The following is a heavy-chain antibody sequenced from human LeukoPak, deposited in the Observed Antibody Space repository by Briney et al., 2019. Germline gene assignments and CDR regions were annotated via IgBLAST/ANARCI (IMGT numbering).Heavy chain of an antibody. CDR1: GYTFTGYY. J-gene: IGHJ5*02. CDR3: ARGSSGVNWFDP. CDR2: INPNSGGT. V-gene: IGHV1-2*02. Sequence: ASGKVSCKASGYTFTGYYMHWVRQAPGQGLEWMGWINPNSGGTNYAQKFQGRVTMTRDTSISTAYMELSRLRSDDTAVYYCARGSSGVNWFDPWGQGTLVTVSS. D-gene: IGHD6-19*01.